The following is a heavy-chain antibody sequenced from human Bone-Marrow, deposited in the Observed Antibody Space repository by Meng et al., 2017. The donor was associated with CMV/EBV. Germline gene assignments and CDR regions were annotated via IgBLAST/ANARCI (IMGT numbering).Heavy chain of an antibody. J-gene: IGHJ4*02. V-gene: IGHV3-21*01. CDR3: ARNNKVRFLEWLQVDY. CDR2: ISSSSSYI. Sequence: GESLKISCAASGFTFSSYSMNWVRQAPGKGLEWVSSISSSSSYIYYADSVKGRFTISRDNAKNSLYLQMNSLRAEDTAVYYCARNNKVRFLEWLQVDYWGQGTLVTVSS. CDR1: GFTFSSYS. D-gene: IGHD3-3*01.